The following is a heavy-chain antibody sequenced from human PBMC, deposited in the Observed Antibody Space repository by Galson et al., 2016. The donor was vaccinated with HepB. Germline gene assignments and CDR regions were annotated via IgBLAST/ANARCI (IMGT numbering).Heavy chain of an antibody. Sequence: ETLSLTCAVSGGSINSDAWWTWVRQPPGKGLEWIGEIYHSGTTKYNPSLKSRVTISIDKSMNYFSLKLRSVTAADTAVYYCARVKDFWSGYLGENNYWGQGILVTVSS. CDR2: IYHSGTT. D-gene: IGHD3-3*01. J-gene: IGHJ4*02. CDR3: ARVKDFWSGYLGENNY. CDR1: GGSINSDAW. V-gene: IGHV4-4*02.